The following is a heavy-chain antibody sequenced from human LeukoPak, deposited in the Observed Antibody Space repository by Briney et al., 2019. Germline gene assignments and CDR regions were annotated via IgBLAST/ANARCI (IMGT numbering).Heavy chain of an antibody. CDR1: GYTFTGYY. D-gene: IGHD6-19*01. CDR3: ARGDGQWLVRVLDFDY. Sequence: ASVKVSCKASGYTFTGYYMHWVRQAPGQGLEWMGWINPNSGGTNYAQKFQGRVTMTRDTSTSTVYMELSSLRSEDTAVYYCARGDGQWLVRVLDFDYWGQGTLVTVSS. J-gene: IGHJ4*02. CDR2: INPNSGGT. V-gene: IGHV1-2*02.